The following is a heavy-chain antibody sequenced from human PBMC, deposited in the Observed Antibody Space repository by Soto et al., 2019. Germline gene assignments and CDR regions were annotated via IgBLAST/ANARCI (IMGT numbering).Heavy chain of an antibody. J-gene: IGHJ6*02. CDR2: INPNSGGT. D-gene: IGHD6-13*01. CDR1: GYTFTGYY. V-gene: IGHV1-2*04. CDR3: ARDEIAAAGTIGGMDV. Sequence: QVQLVQSGAEVKKPGASVKVSCKASGYTFTGYYMHWVRQAPGQGLEWMGWINPNSGGTNYAQKFKGWVTMTRNTSISTAYMELSRMRSDDTAVYYCARDEIAAAGTIGGMDVWGQGTKVTVSS.